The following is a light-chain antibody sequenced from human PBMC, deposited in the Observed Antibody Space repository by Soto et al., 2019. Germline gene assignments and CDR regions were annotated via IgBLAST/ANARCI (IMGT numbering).Light chain of an antibody. CDR2: DVS. J-gene: IGLJ2*01. CDR3: CSYAGSYTLL. V-gene: IGLV2-11*01. Sequence: QSALTQPRSVSGSPGQSVTISCTVTSSDVGAYNYVSWFQQHPGKAPKLMMSDVSKRPSGVPDRFSGSKSGTTASLTISGLQAEDEADYYCCSYAGSYTLLFGGGTKVTVL. CDR1: SSDVGAYNY.